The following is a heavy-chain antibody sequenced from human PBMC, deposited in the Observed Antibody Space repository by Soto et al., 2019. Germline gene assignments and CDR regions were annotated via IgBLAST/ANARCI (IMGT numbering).Heavy chain of an antibody. D-gene: IGHD3-22*01. CDR2: IIPIFGTA. J-gene: IGHJ5*02. Sequence: QVQLVQSGAEVKKPGSSVKVSCKASGGTFSSYAISWVRQAPGQGLEWMGGIIPIFGTANYAQKFQGRVTITADESTSTAYMELSSLRSEDTAVYYCASKQYVSSGYYPSGWFDPWGQGTLVTVSS. CDR1: GGTFSSYA. CDR3: ASKQYVSSGYYPSGWFDP. V-gene: IGHV1-69*01.